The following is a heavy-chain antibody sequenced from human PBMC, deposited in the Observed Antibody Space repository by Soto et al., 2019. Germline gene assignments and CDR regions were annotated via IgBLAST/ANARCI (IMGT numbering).Heavy chain of an antibody. V-gene: IGHV4-59*08. CDR3: ARPMGSYRSGPLGY. D-gene: IGHD6-19*01. J-gene: IGHJ4*02. CDR2: VYYSGGT. CDR1: GGSFNSFY. Sequence: SETLSLTCTVSGGSFNSFYWSWIRQPPGEGLEWIGYVYYSGGTNYNPSLKSRVTMSVDTSKNQFSLKLNSVTAADTAVYYCARPMGSYRSGPLGYWGQGTLVTVSS.